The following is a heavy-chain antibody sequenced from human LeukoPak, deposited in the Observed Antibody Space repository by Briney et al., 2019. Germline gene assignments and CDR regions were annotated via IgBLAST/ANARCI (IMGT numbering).Heavy chain of an antibody. Sequence: PGGSLRLSCAASGFTFSNFAMHWVRQAPGKGLEWVAVISYDGDNEYYADSVKGQFTISIDNSKDRLYLQMNSLRPEDTAMYYCARVRGGRSWYYYGMDVWGRGTTVTVSS. CDR3: ARVRGGRSWYYYGMDV. D-gene: IGHD3-16*01. CDR1: GFTFSNFA. J-gene: IGHJ6*02. CDR2: ISYDGDNE. V-gene: IGHV3-30-3*01.